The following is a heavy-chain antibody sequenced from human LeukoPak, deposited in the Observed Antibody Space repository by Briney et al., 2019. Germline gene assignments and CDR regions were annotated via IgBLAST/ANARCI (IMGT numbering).Heavy chain of an antibody. CDR1: GGSFSGYY. Sequence: SETLSLTCAVYGGSFSGYYWSWTRQPPGKGLEWIGEINHSGSTNYNPSLKSRVTISVDTSKNQFSLKLSSVTAADTAVYYCARPYDILTGYSAWGQGTLVTVSS. CDR3: ARPYDILTGYSA. D-gene: IGHD3-9*01. CDR2: INHSGST. V-gene: IGHV4-34*01. J-gene: IGHJ4*02.